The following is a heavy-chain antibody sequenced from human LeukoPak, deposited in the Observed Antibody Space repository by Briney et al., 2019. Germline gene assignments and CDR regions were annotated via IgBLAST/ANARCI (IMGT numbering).Heavy chain of an antibody. CDR3: ARAMDV. V-gene: IGHV3-21*01. CDR2: INSGSTYT. Sequence: GGSLRLSCAASGFTFSSYMMNWVRQAPGKGLEWVSSINSGSTYTYYTESVKGRFTISRDNAKNSLYLQMNSLRAEDTAVYYCARAMDVWGQGTTVTVSS. J-gene: IGHJ6*02. CDR1: GFTFSSYM.